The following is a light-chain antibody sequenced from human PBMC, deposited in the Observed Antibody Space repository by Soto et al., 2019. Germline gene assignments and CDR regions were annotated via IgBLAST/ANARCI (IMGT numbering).Light chain of an antibody. CDR3: QQYNNWPWT. CDR2: GAS. CDR1: QSISDT. J-gene: IGKJ1*01. V-gene: IGKV3-15*01. Sequence: ELVMTQSPATLSVSPGGRAILSCRASQSISDTLAWYQQKPGQAPRLLIYGASTRAPGFPARFSGSGSGTDFTLTISSLQSEDFAVYYCQQYNNWPWTFGQGTKVDIK.